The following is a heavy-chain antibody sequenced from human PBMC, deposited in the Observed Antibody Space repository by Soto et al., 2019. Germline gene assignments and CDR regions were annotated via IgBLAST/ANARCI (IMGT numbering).Heavy chain of an antibody. J-gene: IGHJ4*02. CDR3: ATSTQRQQMARDY. CDR1: GGSARNGAYY. Sequence: SATLSLSCHVSGGSARNGAYYWRWFRPHPGKSLEWIGYIYYSGSTYYNPSLKSRVTISVDTSKNQFSLKLSSVTAADTAGYYCATSTQRQQMARDYWGQGTCVTVSS. V-gene: IGHV4-31*03. CDR2: IYYSGST. D-gene: IGHD6-13*01.